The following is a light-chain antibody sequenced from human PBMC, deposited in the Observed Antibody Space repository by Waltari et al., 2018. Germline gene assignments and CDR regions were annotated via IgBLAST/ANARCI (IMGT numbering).Light chain of an antibody. CDR1: SSDVGSYNH. Sequence: QSALTQPASVSGSPGQSITIPCTGTSSDVGSYNHVSWYQQYPGKVPKLLIYDVTKRPSGVSNRFSGFKSGNTASLTISGLQAEDGTDYYCCSYAGSSRGVFGTGTKVTV. CDR2: DVT. J-gene: IGLJ1*01. CDR3: CSYAGSSRGV. V-gene: IGLV2-23*02.